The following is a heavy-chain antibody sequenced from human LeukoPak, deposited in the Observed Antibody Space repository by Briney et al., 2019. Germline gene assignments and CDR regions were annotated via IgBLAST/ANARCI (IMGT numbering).Heavy chain of an antibody. CDR3: ARALGGYYYFDF. CDR2: IRYDADNK. Sequence: GGSLRLSCAASGFTFSTYGMHWVRQAPGKGLEWVAFIRYDADNKYYADSVRGRFTISRDNSKNTLFLQMNSLRAEDTAVYYCARALGGYYYFDFWGQGTLVTVSS. D-gene: IGHD2-21*02. V-gene: IGHV3-30*02. CDR1: GFTFSTYG. J-gene: IGHJ4*02.